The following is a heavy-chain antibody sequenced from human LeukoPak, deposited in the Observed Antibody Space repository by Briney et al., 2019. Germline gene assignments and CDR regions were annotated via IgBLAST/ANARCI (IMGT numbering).Heavy chain of an antibody. CDR1: GGSFSGYY. Sequence: SETLSLTCAVYGGSFSGYYWSWISQPPGKGLEWIGEINHSGSTNYNPSLKSRVTISVDTSKNQFSLKLSSVTAADTAVYYCARGNWYDYVWGSYRPPYYFDYWGQGTLVTVSS. CDR3: ARGNWYDYVWGSYRPPYYFDY. D-gene: IGHD3-16*02. J-gene: IGHJ4*02. V-gene: IGHV4-34*01. CDR2: INHSGST.